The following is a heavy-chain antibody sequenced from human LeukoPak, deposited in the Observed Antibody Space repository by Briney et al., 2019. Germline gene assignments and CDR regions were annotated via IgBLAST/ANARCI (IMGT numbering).Heavy chain of an antibody. D-gene: IGHD6-19*01. V-gene: IGHV3-30-3*01. CDR2: ISYDGSNK. CDR1: GFTFSSYA. Sequence: GRSLRLSCAVSGFTFSSYAMHWVRQAPGKGLEWVAVISYDGSNKYYADSVKGRFTISRDNSKNTLYLQMNSLRAEDTAVYYCARGSIAVAAFDYWGQGTLVTVSS. J-gene: IGHJ4*02. CDR3: ARGSIAVAAFDY.